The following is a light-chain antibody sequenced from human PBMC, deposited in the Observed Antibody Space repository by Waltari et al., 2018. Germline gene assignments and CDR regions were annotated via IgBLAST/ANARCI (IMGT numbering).Light chain of an antibody. Sequence: DIQMTQSTSSLSASVGDRVTITCRASQSISSYLNCYQQKPGKAPKLLIYAASSLQSGVPSRFSGSGSGTDFTLTISSLQPEDFATYYCQQSYSTLYTFGQGTKLEIK. CDR3: QQSYSTLYT. CDR1: QSISSY. CDR2: AAS. J-gene: IGKJ2*01. V-gene: IGKV1-39*01.